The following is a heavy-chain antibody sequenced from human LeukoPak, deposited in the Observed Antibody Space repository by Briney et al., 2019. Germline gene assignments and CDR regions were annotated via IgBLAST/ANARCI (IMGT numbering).Heavy chain of an antibody. CDR2: ISYDGSNK. D-gene: IGHD3-22*01. CDR1: GFTFSSYA. CDR3: ARASSGYQDY. Sequence: GRSLRLSCAASGFTFSSYAMHWVRQAPGKGLEWVAVISYDGSNKYYADSVKGRFTISRDNSKNTLYLQMNSLRAEDTAVYYCARASSGYQDYWGQGTLVTVSS. J-gene: IGHJ4*02. V-gene: IGHV3-30-3*01.